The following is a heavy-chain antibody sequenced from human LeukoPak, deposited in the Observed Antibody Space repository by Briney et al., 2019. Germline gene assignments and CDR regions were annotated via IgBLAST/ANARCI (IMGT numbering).Heavy chain of an antibody. CDR2: IIPIFGTA. CDR3: ARRSYYYDSSGYYSDAFDI. V-gene: IGHV1-69*05. CDR1: GGTFSSYA. Sequence: SVTVSCKASGGTFSSYAISWVRQAPGQGLEWMGGIIPIFGTANYAQKFQGRVTITTDESTSTAYMELSSLRSEDTAVYYCARRSYYYDSSGYYSDAFDIWGQGTMVTVSS. D-gene: IGHD3-22*01. J-gene: IGHJ3*02.